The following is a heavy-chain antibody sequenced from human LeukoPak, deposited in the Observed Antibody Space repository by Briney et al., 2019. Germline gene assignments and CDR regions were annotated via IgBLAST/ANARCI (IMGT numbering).Heavy chain of an antibody. Sequence: GGALRLSCAASGFTFSSYGMHWVREAPGKGLEWVAVISYDGSNKYYADSVKGRFTISRDNSKNTLYLQMNSLRAEDTAVYFCASYIVGPTLDYWGQGTLVTVSS. V-gene: IGHV3-30*03. D-gene: IGHD1-26*01. CDR2: ISYDGSNK. CDR1: GFTFSSYG. J-gene: IGHJ4*02. CDR3: ASYIVGPTLDY.